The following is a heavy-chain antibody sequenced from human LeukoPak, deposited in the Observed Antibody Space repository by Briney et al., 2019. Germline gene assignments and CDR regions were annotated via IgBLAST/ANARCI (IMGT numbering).Heavy chain of an antibody. D-gene: IGHD1-14*01. CDR3: AARKRVRPFDY. J-gene: IGHJ4*02. CDR1: GGSFSGYY. CDR2: INHSGST. V-gene: IGHV4-34*01. Sequence: PSETLSLTCAVYGGSFSGYYWSWIRQPPGKGLEWIGEINHSGSTNYNPSLKSRVTISVDTSKNQFSLKLSSVTAADPAVYYCAARKRVRPFDYWGQGTLVTVSS.